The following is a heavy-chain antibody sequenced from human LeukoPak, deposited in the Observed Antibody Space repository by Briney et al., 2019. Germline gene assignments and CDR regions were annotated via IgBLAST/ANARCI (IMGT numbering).Heavy chain of an antibody. J-gene: IGHJ4*02. CDR2: ISAYNGNT. Sequence: ASVKVSCKASGYTFTSYGIGWVRQAPGQGLEWMGWISAYNGNTNYAQKLQGRITMTTDTSTSTAYMELRSLRSDDTAVYYCARENGLRFPHYFDYWGQGTLVTVSS. V-gene: IGHV1-18*01. CDR1: GYTFTSYG. D-gene: IGHD5-12*01. CDR3: ARENGLRFPHYFDY.